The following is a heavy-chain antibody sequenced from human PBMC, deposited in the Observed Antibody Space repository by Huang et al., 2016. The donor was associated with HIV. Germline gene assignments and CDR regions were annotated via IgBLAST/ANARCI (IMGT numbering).Heavy chain of an antibody. CDR1: GFSISSYW. Sequence: EVQLVESGGGLVQPGGSLRLSCAASGFSISSYWMHWVRQAPGKGLVWVSRSNSDGSITSYADSVKGRFTISRDNAKNTLYLQMNSLRAEDTAVYYCARDPRIQSWLNFFDYWGQGTLVSVSS. CDR3: ARDPRIQSWLNFFDY. V-gene: IGHV3-74*01. J-gene: IGHJ4*02. D-gene: IGHD3-22*01. CDR2: SNSDGSIT.